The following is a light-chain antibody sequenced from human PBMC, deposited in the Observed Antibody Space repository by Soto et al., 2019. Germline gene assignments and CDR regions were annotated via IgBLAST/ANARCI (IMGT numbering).Light chain of an antibody. CDR2: DAS. Sequence: EIAVTQYPATQSLSPGERAALSCRASQGVSSYLAWYQQKPGQAHRLLVYDASNRATGIPARFSGSGSGTDFTLTISSLEPEDFAVYYCQQRSNWPTITFGQGTRLEIK. J-gene: IGKJ5*01. CDR3: QQRSNWPTIT. V-gene: IGKV3-11*01. CDR1: QGVSSY.